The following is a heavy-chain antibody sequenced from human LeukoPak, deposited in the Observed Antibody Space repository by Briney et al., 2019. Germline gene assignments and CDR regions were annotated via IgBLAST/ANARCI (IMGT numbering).Heavy chain of an antibody. CDR2: IKQDGSEK. CDR1: GFTFSSNW. Sequence: GGSLRLSCAASGFTFSSNWMSWVRQAPGKGREWVANIKQDGSEKYYVDSVKGRFTISRDNAKNSLYLQMNSLRAEDTAVYYCATSQTTSGRYGNAFDIWGQGTVVTVST. V-gene: IGHV3-7*01. J-gene: IGHJ3*02. CDR3: ATSQTTSGRYGNAFDI. D-gene: IGHD6-19*01.